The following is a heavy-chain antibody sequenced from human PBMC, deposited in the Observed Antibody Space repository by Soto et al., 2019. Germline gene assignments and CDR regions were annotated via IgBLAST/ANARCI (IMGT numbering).Heavy chain of an antibody. CDR3: ARTQNTIFGVVTYYYYGMDV. Sequence: GGSLRLSCAASGFTFSSYGMHWVRQAPGKGLEWVAVIWYDGSNKYYADSVKGRFTISRDNSKNTLYLQMNSLRAEDTAVYYCARTQNTIFGVVTYYYYGMDVWGQGTTVTVSS. V-gene: IGHV3-33*01. CDR2: IWYDGSNK. J-gene: IGHJ6*02. D-gene: IGHD3-3*01. CDR1: GFTFSSYG.